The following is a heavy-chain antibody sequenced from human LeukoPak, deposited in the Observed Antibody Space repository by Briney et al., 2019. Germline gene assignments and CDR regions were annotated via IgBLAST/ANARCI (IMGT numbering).Heavy chain of an antibody. CDR1: GFTFSRYD. CDR3: ARDFQRAFDI. Sequence: PGGSLRLSCAASGFTFSRYDMHWVRQAPGKGLEWVAVISYDGINTDYVDSVKGRFTISRDNSKNTLYLQMNSLRAEDTAVYYCARDFQRAFDIWGQGTLVTVSS. D-gene: IGHD3-9*01. J-gene: IGHJ4*02. V-gene: IGHV3-30*03. CDR2: ISYDGINT.